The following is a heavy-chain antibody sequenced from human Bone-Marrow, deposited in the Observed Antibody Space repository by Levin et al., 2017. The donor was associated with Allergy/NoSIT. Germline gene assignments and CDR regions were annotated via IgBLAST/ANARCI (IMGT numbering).Heavy chain of an antibody. V-gene: IGHV3-7*01. CDR1: GFTFSSYW. CDR2: IKQDGSEK. J-gene: IGHJ4*02. Sequence: GGSLRLSCAASGFTFSSYWMSWVRQAPGKGLEWVANIKQDGSEKYYVDSVKGRFTISRDNAKNSLYLQMNSLRAEDTAVYYCARDQGGVTLTPGWYYFDYWGQGTLVTVSS. D-gene: IGHD1-14*01. CDR3: ARDQGGVTLTPGWYYFDY.